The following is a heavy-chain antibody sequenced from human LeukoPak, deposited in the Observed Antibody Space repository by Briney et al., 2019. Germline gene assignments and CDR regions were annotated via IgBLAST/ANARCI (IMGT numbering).Heavy chain of an antibody. J-gene: IGHJ4*02. CDR2: IYYSGNT. CDR3: ASRPESEAYFDY. CDR1: GGSISSGDYY. Sequence: SQTLSLTCTVSGGSISSGDYYWRWIRQPPGRGLEFIGCIYYSGNTYYNPSLKSRVTISVDTSKNQFSLKLSSVTAADTAVYYCASRPESEAYFDYWGQGTLVTVSS. V-gene: IGHV4-30-4*01.